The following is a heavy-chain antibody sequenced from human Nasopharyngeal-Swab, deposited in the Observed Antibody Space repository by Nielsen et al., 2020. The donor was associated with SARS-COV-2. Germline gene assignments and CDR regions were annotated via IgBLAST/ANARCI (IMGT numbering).Heavy chain of an antibody. D-gene: IGHD3-10*01. CDR3: AHSLHYYGSGSLFSNYYYYYMDV. Sequence: WIRQPPGKALEWLALIYWDDGKRYSPSLKSRLTITKDTSKNQVVLTMTNVDPVDTATYYCAHSLHYYGSGSLFSNYYYYYMDVWGKGTTVTVSS. CDR2: IYWDDGK. J-gene: IGHJ6*03. V-gene: IGHV2-5*02.